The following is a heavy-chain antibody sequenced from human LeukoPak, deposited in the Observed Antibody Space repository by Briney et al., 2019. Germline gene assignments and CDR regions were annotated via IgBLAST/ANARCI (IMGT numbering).Heavy chain of an antibody. CDR1: GFTFSSYA. CDR3: ASSIAAAGKLDY. D-gene: IGHD6-13*01. CDR2: ISYDGSNK. J-gene: IGHJ4*02. V-gene: IGHV3-30*04. Sequence: GGSLRLSCAASGFTFSSYAMNWVRQAPGKGLEWVAVISYDGSNKYYADSVKGRFTISRDNSKNTLYLQMNSLRAEDTAVYYCASSIAAAGKLDYWGQGTLVTVSS.